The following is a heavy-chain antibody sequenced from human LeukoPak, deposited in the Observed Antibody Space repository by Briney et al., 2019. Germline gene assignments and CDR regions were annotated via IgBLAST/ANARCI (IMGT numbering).Heavy chain of an antibody. CDR3: ARVGYYVDY. J-gene: IGHJ4*02. CDR2: IYHSGST. Sequence: KSSETLSLTCTVSGGSINTYYWSWLRQPAEKGLEWIGYIYHSGSTNYNPSLKSRVTISVDTSKNQFSLKLSSMTAADTAVYYCARVGYYVDYWGQGTLVTVSS. V-gene: IGHV4-59*01. CDR1: GGSINTYY.